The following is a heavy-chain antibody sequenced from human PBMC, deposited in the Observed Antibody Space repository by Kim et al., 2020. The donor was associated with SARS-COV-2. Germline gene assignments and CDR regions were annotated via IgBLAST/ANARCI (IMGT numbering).Heavy chain of an antibody. D-gene: IGHD3-3*01. CDR3: ARGTRLRFLEWLPIDYYYY. CDR1: GGSISSYY. V-gene: IGHV4-59*01. Sequence: SELSLTCTVSGGSISSYYWSWIRQPPGKGLEWIGYIYYSGSTNYNPSLKSRVTISVDTSKNQFSLKLSSVTAADTAVYYCARGTRLRFLEWLPIDYYYY. CDR2: IYYSGST. J-gene: IGHJ6*03.